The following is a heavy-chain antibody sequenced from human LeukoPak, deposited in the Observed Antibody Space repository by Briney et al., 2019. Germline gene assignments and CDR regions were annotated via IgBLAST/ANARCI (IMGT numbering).Heavy chain of an antibody. Sequence: GASVKVSCKASGYTFTGYYMHWVRQAPGQWLEWMGWINPNSGGTNYAQKFQGRVTMTRDTSISTAYMELSRLRSDDTAVYYCATGITIFGVVILDYWGQGTLVTVSS. CDR3: ATGITIFGVVILDY. J-gene: IGHJ4*02. V-gene: IGHV1-2*02. CDR2: INPNSGGT. D-gene: IGHD3-3*01. CDR1: GYTFTGYY.